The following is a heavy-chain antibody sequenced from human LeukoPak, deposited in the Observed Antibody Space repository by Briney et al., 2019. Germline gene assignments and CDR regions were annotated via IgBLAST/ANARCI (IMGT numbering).Heavy chain of an antibody. CDR1: GYTFTGYY. Sequence: ASVKVSCKASGYTFTGYYMHWVRQAPGQGLGWMGRINPNSGGTNYAQKFQGRVTMTRDTSISTAYMELSRLRSDDTAVYYCARAITMVRGVDPYFDYWGQGTLVTVSS. V-gene: IGHV1-2*06. J-gene: IGHJ4*02. CDR3: ARAITMVRGVDPYFDY. CDR2: INPNSGGT. D-gene: IGHD3-10*01.